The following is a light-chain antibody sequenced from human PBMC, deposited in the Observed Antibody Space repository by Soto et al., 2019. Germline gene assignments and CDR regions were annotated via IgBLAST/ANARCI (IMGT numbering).Light chain of an antibody. CDR2: DPS. V-gene: IGKV3-20*01. J-gene: IGKJ3*01. Sequence: EIVLTQSPGTLSLSPGARATLSCRASQSVTRNYLAWYQQKPGQAPRLLIHDPSSRASGIPDVFTVSGSGTKFTHSISRRVPEFFAVYFCQKHYGAPFTFGPGTKVDIK. CDR1: QSVTRNY. CDR3: QKHYGAPFT.